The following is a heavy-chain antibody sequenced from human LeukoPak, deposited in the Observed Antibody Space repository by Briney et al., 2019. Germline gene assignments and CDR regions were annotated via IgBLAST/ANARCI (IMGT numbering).Heavy chain of an antibody. J-gene: IGHJ4*02. Sequence: NPSETLSLTCTVSGGSISSSSYYWGWIRQPPGKGLEWIGNIYYSGSTYYNPSLKSRVTISVDTSKNQFSLKLSSVTAADTAVYYCARRRIVGAAYYFDDWGQGTLVTVSS. D-gene: IGHD1-26*01. CDR2: IYYSGST. V-gene: IGHV4-39*01. CDR1: GGSISSSSYY. CDR3: ARRRIVGAAYYFDD.